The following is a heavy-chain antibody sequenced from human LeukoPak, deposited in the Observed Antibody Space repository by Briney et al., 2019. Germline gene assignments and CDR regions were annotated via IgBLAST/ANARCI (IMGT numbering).Heavy chain of an antibody. CDR2: ISSDGSST. CDR3: ARDRHDYGGSCFDY. D-gene: IGHD4-23*01. CDR1: GFTFSSYW. V-gene: IGHV3-74*01. J-gene: IGHJ4*02. Sequence: GGSLRLSCAASGFTFSSYWMHWVRQAPGKGLVWVSGISSDGSSTSYADSVKGRFTISRDNAKNTLYLQMNSLRAEDTAVYYCARDRHDYGGSCFDYWGQGTLVTVSS.